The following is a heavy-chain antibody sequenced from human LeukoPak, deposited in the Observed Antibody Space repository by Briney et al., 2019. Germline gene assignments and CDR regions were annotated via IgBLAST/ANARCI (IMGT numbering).Heavy chain of an antibody. CDR2: IYHSGST. Sequence: TPSETLSLTCTVSGGSISTYYWNWIRQPPGKGLEWIGYIYHSGSTNYNPSLQSRVTISVDTSKNQFSLNLNSVTAADTAVYYCARGGAARLHFQNWGQGTLVTASS. D-gene: IGHD6-6*01. J-gene: IGHJ1*01. V-gene: IGHV4-59*01. CDR1: GGSISTYY. CDR3: ARGGAARLHFQN.